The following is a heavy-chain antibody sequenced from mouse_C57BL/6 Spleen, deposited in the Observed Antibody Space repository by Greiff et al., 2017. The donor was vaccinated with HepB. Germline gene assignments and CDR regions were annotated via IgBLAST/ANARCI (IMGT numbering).Heavy chain of an antibody. Sequence: VQLQQSDAELVKPRASVKISCKVSGYTFTDHTIHWMKQRPEQGLEWIGYIYPRDGSTKYNEKFKGKATLTADKSSSTAYMQLNSLKSEDSAVYFFAKWKIYYGNYGSMDYWGQGTSVTVSS. J-gene: IGHJ4*01. CDR2: IYPRDGST. D-gene: IGHD2-1*01. V-gene: IGHV1-78*01. CDR3: AKWKIYYGNYGSMDY. CDR1: GYTFTDHT.